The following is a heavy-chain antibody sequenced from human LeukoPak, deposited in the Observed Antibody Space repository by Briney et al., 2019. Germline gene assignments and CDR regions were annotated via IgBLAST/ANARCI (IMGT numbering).Heavy chain of an antibody. V-gene: IGHV4-61*02. D-gene: IGHD2-2*01. CDR2: IYTSGST. CDR1: GGSISSGSYY. J-gene: IGHJ5*02. Sequence: SQTLSLTCTVSGGSISSGSYYWSWIRQPAGKGLEWIGRIYTSGSTNYNPSLKSRVTISVDTSKNQFSLKLSSVTAADTAVYYCARSIVVVPAATGRWFDPWGQGTLVTVSS. CDR3: ARSIVVVPAATGRWFDP.